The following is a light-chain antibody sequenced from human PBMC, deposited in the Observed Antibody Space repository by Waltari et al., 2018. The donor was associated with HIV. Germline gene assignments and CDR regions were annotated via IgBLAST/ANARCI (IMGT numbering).Light chain of an antibody. Sequence: QSVLTQPPSASGTPGQRVTISCSGGSSNIGSNYVFWYQLLPGTAPKLLDYRNEPRPSGVPDRLSGSKSGTSASLAISGRRSEDDADYYFAAWDDSLSGYVFGTGTKVTVL. V-gene: IGLV1-47*01. CDR3: AAWDDSLSGYV. CDR1: SSNIGSNY. CDR2: RNE. J-gene: IGLJ1*01.